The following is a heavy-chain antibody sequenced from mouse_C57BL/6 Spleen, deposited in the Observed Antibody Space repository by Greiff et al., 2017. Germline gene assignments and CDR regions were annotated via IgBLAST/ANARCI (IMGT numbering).Heavy chain of an antibody. J-gene: IGHJ2*01. CDR2: IDPSDSYT. Sequence: VQLQQSGAELVMPGASVKLSCKASGYTFTSYWMHWVKQRPGQGLEWIGEIDPSDSYTNYNQKCKGKSTLTVDKSSSTAYMQLSSLTAEDSSVYYCARYNSSFYFGYWGQGTTLTVSS. CDR1: GYTFTSYW. CDR3: ARYNSSFYFGY. V-gene: IGHV1-69*01. D-gene: IGHD1-1*01.